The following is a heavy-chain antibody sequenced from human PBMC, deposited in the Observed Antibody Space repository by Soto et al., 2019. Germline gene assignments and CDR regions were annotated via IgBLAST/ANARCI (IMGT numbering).Heavy chain of an antibody. V-gene: IGHV3-23*01. D-gene: IGHD6-13*01. CDR1: GFTIRSYA. Sequence: GGSLRLSCAASGFTIRSYAMSWVRQAPGKGLEWVAAITDTGIDTYHADSVKGRFSISRDNSENTLHLQMSSLKTEDTAIYYCTKGSADGRPYYFDYWGQGTLVTVS. J-gene: IGHJ4*02. CDR2: ITDTGIDT. CDR3: TKGSADGRPYYFDY.